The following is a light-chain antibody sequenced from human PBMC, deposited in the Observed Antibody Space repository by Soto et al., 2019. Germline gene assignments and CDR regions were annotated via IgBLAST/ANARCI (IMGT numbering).Light chain of an antibody. CDR2: AAS. V-gene: IGKV1-39*01. CDR3: QQSYSSPPT. Sequence: DIKMTQSPSSLSASVGDRVTITCRASQGISTYLNWYQQKPGKAPKVLIYAASSLQSGVPSRFSGSGSETDFTLTISSLQPEDFATYYCQQSYSSPPTFGQGTKVDI. J-gene: IGKJ1*01. CDR1: QGISTY.